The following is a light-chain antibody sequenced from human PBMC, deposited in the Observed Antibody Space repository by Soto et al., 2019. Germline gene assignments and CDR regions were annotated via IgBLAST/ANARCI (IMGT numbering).Light chain of an antibody. J-gene: IGLJ2*01. CDR3: GTWDSSLSAWV. Sequence: QSVLTQPPSVSGAPGQKVTISCSGSSTNMGNNYVSWYQHLPGTAPKLLIYDNSERPSGIPDRFSGSKSGTSATLGITGLQTGDEADYYCGTWDSSLSAWVFGGGTKLTVL. V-gene: IGLV1-51*01. CDR2: DNS. CDR1: STNMGNNY.